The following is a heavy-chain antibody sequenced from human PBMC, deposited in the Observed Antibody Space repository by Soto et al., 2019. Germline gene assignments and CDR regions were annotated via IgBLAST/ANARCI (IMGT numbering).Heavy chain of an antibody. D-gene: IGHD3-3*02. J-gene: IGHJ4*02. CDR3: EKRGGIFGVVICLDY. V-gene: IGHV3-23*01. CDR1: GFTFSSYA. CDR2: IRGSGGST. Sequence: EVQLLESGGGLVQPGGSLRLSCAASGFTFSSYAMSWVRQAPGKGLEWVSAIRGSGGSTYYADSVKGRFTISRDNSKNTLYLQMNSLRAEDTAVYYCEKRGGIFGVVICLDYWGQGTLVTVSS.